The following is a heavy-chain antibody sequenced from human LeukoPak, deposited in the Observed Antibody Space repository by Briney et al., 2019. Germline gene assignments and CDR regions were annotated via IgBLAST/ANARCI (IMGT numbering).Heavy chain of an antibody. D-gene: IGHD2-8*01. Sequence: PSETLSLTCTVTGGSISSYYWSWIRQPPGKGLEWIGYIYYSGSTNYNPSLKSRVTISVDTSKNQFSLKLSSVTAADTAVYYCARGDHDIVLMVYAQGFDPWGQGTLVTVSS. CDR2: IYYSGST. CDR3: ARGDHDIVLMVYAQGFDP. CDR1: GGSISSYY. V-gene: IGHV4-59*01. J-gene: IGHJ5*02.